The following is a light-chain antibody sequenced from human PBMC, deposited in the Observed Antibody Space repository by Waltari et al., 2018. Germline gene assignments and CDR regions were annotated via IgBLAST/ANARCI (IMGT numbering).Light chain of an antibody. Sequence: SALTQPASVSGSPGQSITIPCPGTRSSFGDSNLVPWYQQHAGQVPKLILYEVNKRPSGFSTRFSGSRSGNTASLTISGLQAEDEATYFCCSYAGTTSWLFGGGTKVTVL. V-gene: IGLV2-23*02. CDR3: CSYAGTTSWL. CDR1: RSSFGDSNL. CDR2: EVN. J-gene: IGLJ3*02.